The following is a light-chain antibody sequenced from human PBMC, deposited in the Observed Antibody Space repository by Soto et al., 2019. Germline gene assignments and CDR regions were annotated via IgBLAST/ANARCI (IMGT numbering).Light chain of an antibody. CDR3: ISYTSSSTCV. J-gene: IGLJ1*01. Sequence: QSALTQSASVSGSPGQSITISCTGTSSDVGDYNYVSWYQQHPGKAPKLMIYDVSNRPSGVSNRFSGSKSGNTAFLTISGLQAEDEADYYCISYTSSSTCVFGTGT. CDR1: SSDVGDYNY. CDR2: DVS. V-gene: IGLV2-14*01.